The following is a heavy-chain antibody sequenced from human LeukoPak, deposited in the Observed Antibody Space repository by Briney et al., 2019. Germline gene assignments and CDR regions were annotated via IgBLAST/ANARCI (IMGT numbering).Heavy chain of an antibody. V-gene: IGHV1-46*01. J-gene: IGHJ4*02. CDR2: INPSGGST. CDR1: GYTFTSYY. CDR3: ARVPREFASI. D-gene: IGHD2/OR15-2a*01. Sequence: ASVKVSCKASGYTFTSYYMHWVRQAPGQGLEWMGIINPSGGSTSYAQKFQGRVTMTRNTSISTAYMELSGLRSEDTAVYYCARVPREFASIWGQGTLVAVSS.